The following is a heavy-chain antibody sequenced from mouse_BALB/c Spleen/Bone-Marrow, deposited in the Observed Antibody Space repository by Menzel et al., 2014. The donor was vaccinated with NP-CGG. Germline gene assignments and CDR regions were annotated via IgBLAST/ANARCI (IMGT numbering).Heavy chain of an antibody. CDR3: ARNLGDGYSFAY. Sequence: QVQLKQSGPGLVQPSQSLSITCTVSGFSLTSYGVHWVRQSPGKGLEWLGVIWSGGNTDYNAAFISRLSISKDNSKSQVFFKMNSLQANDTAIYYCARNLGDGYSFAYWGQGTLVTVYA. V-gene: IGHV2-2*02. D-gene: IGHD2-3*01. J-gene: IGHJ3*01. CDR2: IWSGGNT. CDR1: GFSLTSYG.